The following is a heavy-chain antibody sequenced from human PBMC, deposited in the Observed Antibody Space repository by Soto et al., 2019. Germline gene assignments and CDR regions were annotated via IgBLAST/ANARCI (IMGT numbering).Heavy chain of an antibody. CDR3: AREAAGILNWFDH. CDR1: GGSISSGGYY. CDR2: IYYSGST. V-gene: IGHV4-31*03. D-gene: IGHD6-25*01. J-gene: IGHJ5*02. Sequence: QVQLQESGPGLVKPSQTLSLTCTVSGGSISSGGYYWSWIRQHPGKGLEWIGYIYYSGSTYYNPSLKSRVTISVDTSKNQFSLKLSSVTGADTAVYYCAREAAGILNWFDHWGQGTLVTVSS.